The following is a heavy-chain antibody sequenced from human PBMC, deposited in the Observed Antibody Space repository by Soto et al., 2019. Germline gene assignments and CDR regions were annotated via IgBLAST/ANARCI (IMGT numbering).Heavy chain of an antibody. J-gene: IGHJ4*02. D-gene: IGHD4-4*01. CDR3: ARVASDYINSVDH. CDR2: IGGSGGNR. CDR1: GFTFNAYA. V-gene: IGHV3-23*01. Sequence: EVQLLESGGDLVQPGGSLRLSCAASGFTFNAYAMTCVRQAPGKGLEWVSAIGGSGGNRYYAASVKGRFTISRDNSKDTVDLQMSSLRVEDTAVYYCARVASDYINSVDHWGQGILVTVSS.